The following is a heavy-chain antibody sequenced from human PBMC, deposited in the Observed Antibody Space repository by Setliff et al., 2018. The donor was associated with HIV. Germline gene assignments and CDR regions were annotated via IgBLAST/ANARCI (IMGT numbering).Heavy chain of an antibody. V-gene: IGHV5-51*01. Sequence: PGESLKISCKTSGYSFTTYWIGWVRQMPGKGLERMAILYPGDSDTRYSPSFQSQVTVSADKSIGTAYLQWNSLKASDTALYYCAAPGGAIQLWSHNDAFDIWGQGTMVTVSS. CDR3: AAPGGAIQLWSHNDAFDI. J-gene: IGHJ3*02. CDR1: GYSFTTYW. D-gene: IGHD5-18*01. CDR2: LYPGDSDT.